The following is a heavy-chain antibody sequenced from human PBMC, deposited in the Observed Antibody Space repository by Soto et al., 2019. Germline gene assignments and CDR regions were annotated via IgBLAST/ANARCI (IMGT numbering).Heavy chain of an antibody. CDR3: SMIVVAQVGYYFDX. CDR2: MNPNSGKT. D-gene: IGHD3-22*01. V-gene: IGHV1-8*01. Sequence: ASVKVSCKASGYTFTSYDINWVRQATGQGLEWMGWMNPNSGKTGYEQKFQGRVTMTRNTSISTAYMELSSLRSDETAVYYCSMIVVAQVGYYFDXGGQGTLVTVSX. CDR1: GYTFTSYD. J-gene: IGHJ4*02.